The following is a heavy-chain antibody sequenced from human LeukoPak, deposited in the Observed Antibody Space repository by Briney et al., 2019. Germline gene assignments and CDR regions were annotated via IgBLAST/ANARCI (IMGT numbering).Heavy chain of an antibody. CDR1: GGTFSSYA. D-gene: IGHD2-2*02. J-gene: IGHJ5*02. CDR2: IGTNNGNT. CDR3: AREIYCSSTSCYMGGDWFDP. V-gene: IGHV1-18*01. Sequence: ASVKVSCKASGGTFSSYAISWVRQAPGQGLEWMGWIGTNNGNTNYAQKLQGRVTMTTDTSTSTAYMELRGLRSDDTAVYYCAREIYCSSTSCYMGGDWFDPWGQGTLVTVSS.